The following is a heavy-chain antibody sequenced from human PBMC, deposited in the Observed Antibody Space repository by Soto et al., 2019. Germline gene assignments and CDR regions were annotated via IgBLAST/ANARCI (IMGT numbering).Heavy chain of an antibody. J-gene: IGHJ4*02. V-gene: IGHV1-18*01. CDR2: ISPYNGNT. CDR3: ARDLGGFCNETGCYSRDY. Sequence: QVQLVQSGAEVKKPGASVKVSCKASGYTFTTYGVSWVRQAPGQGLEWMGWISPYNGNTTYAQNFQGRVTMTTDTSTRTVHMELRSLRSDDRAMYYCARDLGGFCNETGCYSRDYWGRGTLVTVSS. CDR1: GYTFTTYG. D-gene: IGHD2-15*01.